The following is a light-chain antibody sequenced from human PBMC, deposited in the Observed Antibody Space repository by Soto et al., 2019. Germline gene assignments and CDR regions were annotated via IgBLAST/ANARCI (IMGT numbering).Light chain of an antibody. CDR3: QQYHNWPPQYT. CDR1: QTVAIN. V-gene: IGKV3-15*01. Sequence: EIVMTQSPATLSVSPVEIATLSCRASQTVAINLAWYQQKPGQAPRLLIHGPSSRATGVPARFSGSWSGTEFTLTISSLQSEDFAVYYCQQYHNWPPQYTFGHGTKLQIK. CDR2: GPS. J-gene: IGKJ2*01.